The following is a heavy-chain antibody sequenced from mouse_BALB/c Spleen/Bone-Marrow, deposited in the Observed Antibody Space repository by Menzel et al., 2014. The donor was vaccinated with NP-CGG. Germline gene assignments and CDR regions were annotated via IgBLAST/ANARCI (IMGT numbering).Heavy chain of an antibody. Sequence: QVQLQQSGAELAKPGASVKMSCKASGYTFTSYWMHWVKQRPGQGLEWIGYINPSTGYTEYNQKFKDKATLTADKSSSTAYMQLSSPTSEDSAVYYCARGKGCGYVWFAYWGQGTLVTVSA. CDR1: GYTFTSYW. J-gene: IGHJ3*01. V-gene: IGHV1-7*01. D-gene: IGHD2-2*01. CDR2: INPSTGYT. CDR3: ARGKGCGYVWFAY.